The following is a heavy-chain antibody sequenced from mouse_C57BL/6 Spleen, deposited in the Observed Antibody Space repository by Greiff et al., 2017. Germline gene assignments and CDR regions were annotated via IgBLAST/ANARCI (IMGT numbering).Heavy chain of an antibody. CDR2: IYPGDGDT. CDR3: ARRDNGLDYAFAY. V-gene: IGHV1-82*01. Sequence: VMLVESGPELVKPGASVKISCKASGYAFSSSWMNWVKQRPGKGLEWIGRIYPGDGDTNYNGKFKGKATLTADKSSSTAYMQLSSLTSEDSAVYFCARRDNGLDYAFAYWGQGTLVTVSA. CDR1: GYAFSSSW. D-gene: IGHD1-1*02. J-gene: IGHJ3*01.